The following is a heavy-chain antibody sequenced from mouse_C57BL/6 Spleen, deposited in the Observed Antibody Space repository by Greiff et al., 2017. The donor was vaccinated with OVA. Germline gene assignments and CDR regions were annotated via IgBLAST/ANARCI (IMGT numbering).Heavy chain of an antibody. CDR1: GFSLSTFGMG. V-gene: IGHV8-8*01. CDR2: IWWDDAK. J-gene: IGHJ3*01. CDR3: ARAFYSNYSWFAY. D-gene: IGHD2-5*01. Sequence: ESGPGILQPSQTLSLTCSFSGFSLSTFGMGVGWIRQPSGKGLEWLAHIWWDDAKYYNPALKSRLTISKDTSKNQVFLKIANVDTADTATYYCARAFYSNYSWFAYWGQGTLVTVSA.